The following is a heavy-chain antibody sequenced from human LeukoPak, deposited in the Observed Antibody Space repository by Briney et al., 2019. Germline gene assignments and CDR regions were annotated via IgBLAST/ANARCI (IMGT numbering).Heavy chain of an antibody. D-gene: IGHD1-20*01. CDR2: ISGSGGST. Sequence: GGSLRLSCAASGFTFRSYAMSWVRQAPGKGLEWVSAISGSGGSTAYADSVKGRFTISRDNSKNTVHLQMNSLRAEDTAVYYCAKVYNWNYYMDVWGKGTTVTVSS. J-gene: IGHJ6*03. CDR1: GFTFRSYA. CDR3: AKVYNWNYYMDV. V-gene: IGHV3-23*01.